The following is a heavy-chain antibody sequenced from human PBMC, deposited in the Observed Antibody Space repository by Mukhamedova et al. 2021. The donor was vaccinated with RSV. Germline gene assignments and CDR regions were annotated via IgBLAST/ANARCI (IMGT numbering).Heavy chain of an antibody. D-gene: IGHD6-19*01. V-gene: IGHV3-53*01. Sequence: VRQAPGKGLEWVSIIYSGGNTYYADSVKGRFTISRDNSKNTLYLQMNSLRAEDTAVYYCARIGYTSGWDRNWGQGTLVTGSS. CDR2: IYSGGNT. J-gene: IGHJ4*02. CDR3: ARIGYTSGWDRN.